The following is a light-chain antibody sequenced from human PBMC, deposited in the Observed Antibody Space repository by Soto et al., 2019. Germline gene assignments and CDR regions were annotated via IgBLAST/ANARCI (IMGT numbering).Light chain of an antibody. J-gene: IGKJ4*01. CDR3: QQSLSSPLT. Sequence: DIQMTQSPSSLSASVGDRVTITCRPSQNIGKFLNWYQQRPGKAPTALIHATSTLQSGVSSRFSGRGSDTELTLTITSLQPEDFATYFCQQSLSSPLTFGGGTKV. V-gene: IGKV1-39*01. CDR1: QNIGKF. CDR2: ATS.